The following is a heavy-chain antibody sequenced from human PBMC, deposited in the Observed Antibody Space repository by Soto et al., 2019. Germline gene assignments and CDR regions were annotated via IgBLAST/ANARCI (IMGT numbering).Heavy chain of an antibody. CDR3: ARDRNGGSPFDY. D-gene: IGHD2-15*01. CDR2: IYYSGST. CDR1: GGSISSGDYY. J-gene: IGHJ4*02. Sequence: SEPLSLTCTVSGGSISSGDYYWSWIRQPPGKGLEWIGYIYYSGSTYYNPSLKSRVTISVDTSKNQFSLKLSSVTAADTAVYYCARDRNGGSPFDYWGQGTLVTVSS. V-gene: IGHV4-30-4*01.